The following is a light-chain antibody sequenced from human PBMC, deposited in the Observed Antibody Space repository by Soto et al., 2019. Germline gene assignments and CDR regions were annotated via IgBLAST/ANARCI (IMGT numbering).Light chain of an antibody. Sequence: DIQMSQSPASLSASVGDRVTITCRVSQSISIYLNWYQLKPGKAPNLRMYGASYLKSGVPTRFSGSGSGTDFTLTISSLQPEDFAIYYCQPTYTTLEITFGQGTKVDIK. CDR1: QSISIY. CDR2: GAS. V-gene: IGKV1-39*01. CDR3: QPTYTTLEIT. J-gene: IGKJ1*01.